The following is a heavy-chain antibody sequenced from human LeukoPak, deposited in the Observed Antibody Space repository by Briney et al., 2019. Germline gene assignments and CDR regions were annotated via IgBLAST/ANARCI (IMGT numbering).Heavy chain of an antibody. Sequence: ASVKVSCKASEYTFTGYYIHWVRQAPGQGLEWMAWINPNSGGTNYQGRVTMTRDTSISTAYMELSSLRSDDAAVFYCARGGVQWLDYFDYWGQGTLVTVSS. CDR2: INPNSGGT. V-gene: IGHV1-2*02. CDR1: EYTFTGYY. J-gene: IGHJ4*02. CDR3: ARGGVQWLDYFDY. D-gene: IGHD6-19*01.